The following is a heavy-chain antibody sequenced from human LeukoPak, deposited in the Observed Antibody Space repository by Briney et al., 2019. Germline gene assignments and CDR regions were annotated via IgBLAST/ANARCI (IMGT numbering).Heavy chain of an antibody. CDR3: AKKIGGYYDSSGYYLDV. V-gene: IGHV3-23*01. D-gene: IGHD3-22*01. Sequence: GASLRLSCAASGFTLSSYAMSWVRQAPGKGLEWVSAISGSGGSTYYADSVKGRFTISRDNSKNTLYLRMNSLRAEDTAVYYCAKKIGGYYDSSGYYLDVWGQGTTVTVSS. CDR1: GFTLSSYA. J-gene: IGHJ6*02. CDR2: ISGSGGST.